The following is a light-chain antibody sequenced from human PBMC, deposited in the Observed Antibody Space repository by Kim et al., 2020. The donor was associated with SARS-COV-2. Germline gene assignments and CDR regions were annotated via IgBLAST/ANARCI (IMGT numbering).Light chain of an antibody. CDR2: EVT. J-gene: IGLJ1*01. V-gene: IGLV2-8*01. Sequence: QSALTQPPSASVSPGQSVTISCTGTSSDVGGYDYVSWYQHHPGKAPKLIIFEVTKRPSGVPDRFSGSKSGKTASLTVSGLQAEDEADYYCSSYGGRNNYVFGTGTKVTVL. CDR1: SSDVGGYDY. CDR3: SSYGGRNNYV.